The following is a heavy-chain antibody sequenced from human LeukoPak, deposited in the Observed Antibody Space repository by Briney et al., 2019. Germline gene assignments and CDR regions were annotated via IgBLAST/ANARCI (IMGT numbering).Heavy chain of an antibody. CDR3: ARDYHSRGYYKGMDV. CDR2: IYYSGST. V-gene: IGHV4-31*03. Sequence: SETLSLTCTVSGGSISSGGNYWSWIRQHPGKGLEWIGNIYYSGSTYYNPSLKSRVTISVDTSKNQFSLKLSSVTAADTAVYFCARDYHSRGYYKGMDVWGQGTTVTVSS. CDR1: GGSISSGGNY. D-gene: IGHD4-11*01. J-gene: IGHJ6*02.